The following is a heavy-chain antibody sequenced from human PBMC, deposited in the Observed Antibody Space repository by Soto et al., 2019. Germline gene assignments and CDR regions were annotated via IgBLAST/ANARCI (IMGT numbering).Heavy chain of an antibody. J-gene: IGHJ4*02. Sequence: EVQLLESGGGLVQPGGSLRLSCAASGFSFSSYAMSWVRQAPGKGLEWVSTIHGGGDATDYADSVKGRFTISRGNSKNTLYLQMNSLRAEDTAVYYCAKLAGLSSWYLDYWGQGTLVTVSS. CDR1: GFSFSSYA. D-gene: IGHD6-13*01. CDR3: AKLAGLSSWYLDY. V-gene: IGHV3-23*01. CDR2: IHGGGDAT.